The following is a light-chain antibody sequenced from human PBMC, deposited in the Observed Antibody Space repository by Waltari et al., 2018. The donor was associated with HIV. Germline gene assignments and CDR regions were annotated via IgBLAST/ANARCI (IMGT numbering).Light chain of an antibody. V-gene: IGLV3-1*01. CDR2: QDS. Sequence: SYELTQPPSVSVSPGQTASIPCSGGPLGDQLVCWYQQRPGQPPVLVMYQDSKRPSGIPERFSGSNSGNTATLTITGTQSMDEADYYCQAWDRSVVFGGGTKLTVL. CDR3: QAWDRSVV. CDR1: PLGDQL. J-gene: IGLJ2*01.